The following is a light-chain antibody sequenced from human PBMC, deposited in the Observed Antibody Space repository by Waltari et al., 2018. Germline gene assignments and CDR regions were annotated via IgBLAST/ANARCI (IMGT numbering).Light chain of an antibody. CDR3: SSYAGSNNVV. V-gene: IGLV2-8*01. CDR1: SSDVGAWHY. J-gene: IGLJ2*01. CDR2: EVD. Sequence: QSALTQPPSASGSPGQSVTIPCTGTSSDVGAWHYVPWYQQHPGKAPKLMISEVDKRPSGVPDRFSGSKSDNTASLTVSGLQPEDEADYYCSSYAGSNNVVFGGGTKLTVL.